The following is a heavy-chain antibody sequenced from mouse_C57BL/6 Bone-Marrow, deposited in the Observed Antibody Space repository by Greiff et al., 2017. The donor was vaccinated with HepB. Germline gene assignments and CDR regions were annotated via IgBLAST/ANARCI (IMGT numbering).Heavy chain of an antibody. CDR1: GYTFTSYG. Sequence: QVQLKESGAELARPGASVKLSCKASGYTFTSYGISWVKQRTGQGLEWIGEIYPRSGNTYYNEKFKGKATLTADKSSSTAYMELRSLTSEDSAVYFCARHLYGSSLDYWGQGTTLTVSS. CDR2: IYPRSGNT. J-gene: IGHJ2*01. V-gene: IGHV1-81*01. CDR3: ARHLYGSSLDY. D-gene: IGHD1-1*01.